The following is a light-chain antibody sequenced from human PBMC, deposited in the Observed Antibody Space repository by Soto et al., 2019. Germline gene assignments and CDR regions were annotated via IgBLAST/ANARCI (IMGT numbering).Light chain of an antibody. CDR3: SSYTSDSSDV. CDR2: AVS. V-gene: IGLV2-14*01. Sequence: QSVLTQPASVSGSTEQSITICCTGTSSDVGLYDYVSWYQQHPGKAPQLMIYAVSNRPSVVSNCFSASKSGNTASLFISGLQAEDEADYYCSSYTSDSSDVFGSGTKVTAL. CDR1: SSDVGLYDY. J-gene: IGLJ1*01.